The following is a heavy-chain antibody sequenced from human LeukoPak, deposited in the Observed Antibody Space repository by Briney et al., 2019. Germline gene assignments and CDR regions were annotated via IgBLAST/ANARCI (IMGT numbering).Heavy chain of an antibody. CDR2: INPNSGDT. D-gene: IGHD2-2*01. J-gene: IGHJ3*02. V-gene: IGHV1-2*02. CDR3: ARDEEYCSSTSCSDAFDI. CDR1: GYTFTGYY. Sequence: GASVKVSRMSSGYTFTGYYMHWVREAPGQGLEWMGWINPNSGDTNYAQKFQGRVTMTRDTSISTAYMELSMLRSDDTAVYYCARDEEYCSSTSCSDAFDIWGQGTMVTVSS.